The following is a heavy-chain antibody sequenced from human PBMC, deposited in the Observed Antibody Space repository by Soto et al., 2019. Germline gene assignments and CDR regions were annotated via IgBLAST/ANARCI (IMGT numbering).Heavy chain of an antibody. V-gene: IGHV3-48*02. CDR3: ARESSGSHAFDI. D-gene: IGHD3-10*01. CDR2: ISSSSSTI. CDR1: GFTFSSYS. J-gene: IGHJ3*02. Sequence: GGSLRLSCAASGFTFSSYSMNWVRQAPGKGMEWVSYISSSSSTIYYADSVKGRLTISRDNAKNSLYLQMNRLRDEDTAVYYCARESSGSHAFDIWGQGTMVTVSS.